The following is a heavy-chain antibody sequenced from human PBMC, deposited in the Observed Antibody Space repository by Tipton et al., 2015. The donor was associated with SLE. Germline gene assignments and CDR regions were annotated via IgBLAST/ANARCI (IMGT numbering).Heavy chain of an antibody. CDR3: ARWGGGAIDY. D-gene: IGHD3-16*02. Sequence: TLSLTCTVSGGSISSHYWSWIRQPPGKGLEWIGYIYYSGSTNYNPSLKSRVTISVDTSKNQFSLKLSSVTAADTAVYYCARWGGGAIDYWGQGTLVTVSS. CDR2: IYYSGST. J-gene: IGHJ4*02. CDR1: GGSISSHY. V-gene: IGHV4-59*11.